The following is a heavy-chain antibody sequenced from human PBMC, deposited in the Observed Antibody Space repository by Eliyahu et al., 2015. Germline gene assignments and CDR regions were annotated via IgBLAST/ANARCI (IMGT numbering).Heavy chain of an antibody. J-gene: IGHJ4*02. D-gene: IGHD6-13*01. V-gene: IGHV3-23*01. CDR1: GFSFGDYA. CDR2: ISASGGTT. CDR3: AKNSVSTSWYYFDS. Sequence: EVQMLESGGGLVQPGGSLRLSCPASGFSFGDYAMXWVRQAPGKGLEWVSAISASGGTTYYAESVKGRFIISRDNSRNTMYFQMSNLRAEDTAIYYCAKNSVSTSWYYFDSWGQGTLVTVSS.